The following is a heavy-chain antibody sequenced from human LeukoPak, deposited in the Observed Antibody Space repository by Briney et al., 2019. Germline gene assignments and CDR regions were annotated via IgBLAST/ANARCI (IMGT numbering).Heavy chain of an antibody. D-gene: IGHD3-10*01. V-gene: IGHV1-18*01. J-gene: IGHJ6*04. CDR1: GYTFTSYG. CDR2: ISAYNGNT. Sequence: ASVKVSCKASGYTFTSYGISWVRQAPGQGLEWMGWISAYNGNTNYAQKLQGRVTMTTDTSTSTTYMELRSLRSEDTAVYYCARDGFPPGSPYKVGSLDVWGKGTTVTVSS. CDR3: ARDGFPPGSPYKVGSLDV.